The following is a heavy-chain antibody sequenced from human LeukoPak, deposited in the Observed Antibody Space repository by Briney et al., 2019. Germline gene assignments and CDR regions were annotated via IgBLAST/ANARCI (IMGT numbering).Heavy chain of an antibody. CDR1: GGSFSGYY. CDR2: INHSGST. D-gene: IGHD2-2*02. V-gene: IGHV4-34*01. CDR3: ARSGGPDIVVVPAAIRRGNHFGY. Sequence: SETLSLTCAVYGGSFSGYYWSWIRQPPGKGLGWIGEINHSGSTNYNPSLKSRVTISVDTSKNQFSLKLSSVTAADTAVYYCARSGGPDIVVVPAAIRRGNHFGYWGQGTLVTVSS. J-gene: IGHJ4*02.